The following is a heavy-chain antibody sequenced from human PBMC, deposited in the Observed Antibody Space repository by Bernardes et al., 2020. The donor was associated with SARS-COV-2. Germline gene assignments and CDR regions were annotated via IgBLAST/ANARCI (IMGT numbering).Heavy chain of an antibody. D-gene: IGHD2-15*01. CDR2: INHGGQNT. Sequence: GSLRLSCAASGFPFSNYAMNWVRRAPGKGLEWVSTINHGGQNTHYADSVRGRFIISRDNSKDTLFLQMDSLRAEDTAVYHCARGLGGLTPGRYFDSWGQGTLVTVSS. V-gene: IGHV3-23*01. CDR1: GFPFSNYA. J-gene: IGHJ4*02. CDR3: ARGLGGLTPGRYFDS.